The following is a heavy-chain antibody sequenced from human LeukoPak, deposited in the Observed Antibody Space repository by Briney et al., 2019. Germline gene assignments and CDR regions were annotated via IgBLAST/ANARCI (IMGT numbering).Heavy chain of an antibody. V-gene: IGHV1-24*01. CDR3: ATGYGGIAAAGFFDY. Sequence: VSVKVSCKVSGYTLTELSMHWVRQAPGKGLEWMGGFDPEDGETIYAQKFQGRVTMTEDTSTDTAYMELSSLRSEDTAVYYCATGYGGIAAAGFFDYWGQGTLVTVSS. J-gene: IGHJ4*02. CDR2: FDPEDGET. D-gene: IGHD6-13*01. CDR1: GYTLTELS.